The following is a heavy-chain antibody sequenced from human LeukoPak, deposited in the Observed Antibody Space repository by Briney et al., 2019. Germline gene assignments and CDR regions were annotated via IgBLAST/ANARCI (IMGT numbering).Heavy chain of an antibody. J-gene: IGHJ3*02. V-gene: IGHV4-59*01. Sequence: PSETLSLTCAVSGGSISSYYWSWIRQPPGKGLEWVGYIYYSGSTNYNPSLKSRVTISVDTSKNQFSLKLSSVTAADTAVYYCARVHYDYVWGSYLDAFDIWGQGTMVTVSS. CDR3: ARVHYDYVWGSYLDAFDI. D-gene: IGHD3-16*01. CDR2: IYYSGST. CDR1: GGSISSYY.